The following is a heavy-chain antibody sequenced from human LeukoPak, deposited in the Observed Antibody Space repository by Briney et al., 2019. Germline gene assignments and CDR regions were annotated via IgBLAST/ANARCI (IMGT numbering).Heavy chain of an antibody. CDR1: GFTFTNYW. V-gene: IGHV3-7*05. CDR2: IKQDGSQK. Sequence: GESLRLSCATSGFTFTNYWMSWVRQPPGKGLQWVANIKQDGSQKYYVDSVKGRSTISRDNAKNSLYLQMDSLRAEDTAVYYCAKVIAARPAWGQGTLVTVSS. D-gene: IGHD6-6*01. J-gene: IGHJ5*02. CDR3: AKVIAARPA.